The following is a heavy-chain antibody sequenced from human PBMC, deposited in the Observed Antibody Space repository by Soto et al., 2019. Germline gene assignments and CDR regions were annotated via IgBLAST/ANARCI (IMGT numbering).Heavy chain of an antibody. J-gene: IGHJ6*02. Sequence: PGGSLRLSCAASGFTFKNAWMNWVRQAPGKGLEWVGFIRSKVYGGTTEYAASVKGRFTISRDDSISIAYLQMNSLKTEDTAVYYCTSTIFGVVIPGGYYYGMDVWGQGTTVTVSS. D-gene: IGHD3-3*01. V-gene: IGHV3-49*04. CDR3: TSTIFGVVIPGGYYYGMDV. CDR2: IRSKVYGGTT. CDR1: GFTFKNAW.